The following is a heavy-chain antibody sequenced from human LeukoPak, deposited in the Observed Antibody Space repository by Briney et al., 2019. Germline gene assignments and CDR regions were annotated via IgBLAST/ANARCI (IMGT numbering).Heavy chain of an antibody. CDR2: IYYSGST. CDR1: GGSISSYY. V-gene: IGHV4-59*01. Sequence: SETLSLTCTVSGGSISSYYWSWIRQPPGKGLEWIGYIYYSGSTTYNPSLTSRATISLDTSKNQFSLSLSSVTAADTAVYYCARTSGAAEYFQHWGQGTLVTVSS. D-gene: IGHD3-10*01. CDR3: ARTSGAAEYFQH. J-gene: IGHJ1*01.